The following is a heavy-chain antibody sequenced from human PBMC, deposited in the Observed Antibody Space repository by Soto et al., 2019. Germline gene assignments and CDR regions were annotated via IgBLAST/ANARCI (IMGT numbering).Heavy chain of an antibody. V-gene: IGHV4-59*01. Sequence: PSETLSLTCTVSGGSISSYYWSWIRQPPGKGLEWIGYIYYSGSTNYNPSLKSRVTISVDTSKNQFSLKLSSVTAADTAVYYCARVRSDCYYGGYYYYGMYVWGQGTTVTVSS. CDR2: IYYSGST. D-gene: IGHD3-22*01. CDR3: ARVRSDCYYGGYYYYGMYV. CDR1: GGSISSYY. J-gene: IGHJ6*02.